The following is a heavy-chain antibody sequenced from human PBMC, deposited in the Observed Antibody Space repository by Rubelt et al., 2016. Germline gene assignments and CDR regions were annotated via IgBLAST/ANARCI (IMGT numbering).Heavy chain of an antibody. CDR1: GFTVSSNY. Sequence: VQLVESGGGLVQPGGSLRLSCAAYGFTVSSNYMSWIRQAPGKGLEWVAVISYDGRNKYYAGSVKGRLTISRENSKNTLYLQMNSRRAEDTAVYDCARVTWIQLGLFDYWGQGTLVTVSS. CDR2: ISYDGRNK. D-gene: IGHD5-18*01. CDR3: ARVTWIQLGLFDY. V-gene: IGHV3-30*03. J-gene: IGHJ4*02.